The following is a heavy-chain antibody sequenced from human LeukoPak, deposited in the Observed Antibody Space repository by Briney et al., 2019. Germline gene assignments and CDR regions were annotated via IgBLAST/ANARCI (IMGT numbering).Heavy chain of an antibody. V-gene: IGHV4-39*07. CDR2: INHSGST. D-gene: IGHD3-22*01. J-gene: IGHJ3*02. CDR3: ARRFLITMIVVVPRGAFDI. CDR1: GGSISSGSYY. Sequence: PSETLSLTCTVSGGSISSGSYYWSWIRQPPGKGLEWIGEINHSGSTNYNPSLKSRVTISVDTSKNQFSLKLSSVTAADTAVYYCARRFLITMIVVVPRGAFDIWGQGTMVTVSS.